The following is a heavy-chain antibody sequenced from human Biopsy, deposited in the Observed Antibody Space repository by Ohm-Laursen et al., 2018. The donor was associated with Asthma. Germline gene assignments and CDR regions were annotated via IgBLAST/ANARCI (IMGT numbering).Heavy chain of an antibody. CDR3: AREGVAGTHIED. CDR2: ISYDGSSI. J-gene: IGHJ4*02. CDR1: RFTYE. Sequence: SLRLSCSATRFTYEMHWVRQAPGKGLEWVAVISYDGSSIYYADSVRGRFTISRDNSKNTLSLQMNSLTAEDTAVYYCAREGVAGTHIEDWGQGTLVTVSS. D-gene: IGHD6-19*01. V-gene: IGHV3-30-3*01.